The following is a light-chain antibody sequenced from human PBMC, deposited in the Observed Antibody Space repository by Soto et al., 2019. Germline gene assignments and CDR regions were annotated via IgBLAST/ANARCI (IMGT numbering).Light chain of an antibody. V-gene: IGKV3-15*01. CDR1: QSVSSN. CDR2: GAS. J-gene: IGKJ1*01. CDR3: QHYNNWPRT. Sequence: EIVMTHSPATLSVSPGERATLSCRASQSVSSNLAWYQQKPGQAPRLLIYGASIRATGIPARFSGSGSGTEFTLTISSLQSEDFAVYYCQHYNNWPRTFGQGTKVEIK.